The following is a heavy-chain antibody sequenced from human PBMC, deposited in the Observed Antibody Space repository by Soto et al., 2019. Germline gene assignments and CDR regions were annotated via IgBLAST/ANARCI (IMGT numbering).Heavy chain of an antibody. J-gene: IGHJ4*02. V-gene: IGHV3-23*01. CDR3: AKDLKWSYYFDY. CDR1: GFTFSSYA. CDR2: ISGSGGST. D-gene: IGHD2-8*01. Sequence: GGSLRLSCAASGFTFSSYAMSWVRQAPGKGLEWVSAISGSGGSTYYADSVKGRFTISRDNSKNTLCLQMNSLRAEDTAVYYCAKDLKWSYYFDYWGQGTLVTVSS.